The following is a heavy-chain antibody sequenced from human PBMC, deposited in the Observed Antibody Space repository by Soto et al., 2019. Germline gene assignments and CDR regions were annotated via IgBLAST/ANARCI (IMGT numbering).Heavy chain of an antibody. Sequence: QVQLVESGGGVVQPGRSLRLSCAASGFTFNHYSVHWVRQAPGKGLEWVALISYDGTNEYYTDSVKGRFTLSRDNSKNTLYLHMTSLRPEDTAVYYCARDGYYYDRSGQYPDYWGQGTLVTVSS. D-gene: IGHD3-22*01. CDR2: ISYDGTNE. CDR3: ARDGYYYDRSGQYPDY. J-gene: IGHJ4*02. V-gene: IGHV3-30-3*01. CDR1: GFTFNHYS.